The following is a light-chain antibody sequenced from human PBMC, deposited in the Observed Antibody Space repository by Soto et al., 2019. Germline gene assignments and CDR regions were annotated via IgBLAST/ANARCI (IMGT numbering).Light chain of an antibody. J-gene: IGKJ3*01. CDR3: QQYNDWPFT. CDR1: QSVSVN. V-gene: IGKV3-15*01. Sequence: EIVMTQYPGTLSVSPGERATLSCRASQSVSVNLAWYQQKPGQAPRLLIYGVSTRATGIPARFSGSESVTEFTLTLSSMQSEEFVVYYCQQYNDWPFTFGPGTKVYIK. CDR2: GVS.